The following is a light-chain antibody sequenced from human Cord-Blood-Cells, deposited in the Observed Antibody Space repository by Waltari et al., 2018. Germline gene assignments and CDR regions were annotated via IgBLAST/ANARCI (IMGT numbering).Light chain of an antibody. CDR1: QGSSSW. V-gene: IGKV1-12*01. J-gene: IGKJ3*01. CDR2: AAC. Sequence: DSQMTQAPSSGSAAGGDRVTSTGRASQGSSSWFAWYQQKSGKAPKLLIYAACSLQSGVPSRFRASGSGTDFAFTFRSLQPDDFASYYCQHGNSVPPIAFGPRPKVYI. CDR3: QHGNSVPPIA.